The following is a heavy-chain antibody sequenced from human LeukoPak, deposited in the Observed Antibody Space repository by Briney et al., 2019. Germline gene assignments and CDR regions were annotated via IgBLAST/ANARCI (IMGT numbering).Heavy chain of an antibody. J-gene: IGHJ4*01. CDR3: ARRGVAAAGEDADFDY. CDR2: IYYSGST. D-gene: IGHD6-13*01. Sequence: SETLSLTCTVSGGSISSSSYYWGWIRQPPGKGLEWIGSIYYSGSTYYNPSLKSRVTISVDTSKNQFSLKLSSVTAADTAVYYCARRGVAAAGEDADFDYWGHGTLVTVSS. CDR1: GGSISSSSYY. V-gene: IGHV4-39*01.